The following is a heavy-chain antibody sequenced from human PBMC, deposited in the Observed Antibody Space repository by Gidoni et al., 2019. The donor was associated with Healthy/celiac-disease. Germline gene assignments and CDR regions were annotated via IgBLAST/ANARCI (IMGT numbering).Heavy chain of an antibody. V-gene: IGHV3-30*18. CDR2: ISYDGSNK. Sequence: QVQLVASGGGVVQPGRSLRLSCAAAGFTFSSYGMHWVRQAPGKGLEWVAVISYDGSNKYYADSVKGRFTISRDNSKNTLYLQMNSLRAEDTAVYYCAKAIPRWEPAGYYYYGMDVWGQGTTVTVSS. CDR3: AKAIPRWEPAGYYYYGMDV. J-gene: IGHJ6*02. D-gene: IGHD1-26*01. CDR1: GFTFSSYG.